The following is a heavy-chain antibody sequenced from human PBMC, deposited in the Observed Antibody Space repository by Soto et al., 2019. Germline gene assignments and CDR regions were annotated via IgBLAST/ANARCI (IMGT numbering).Heavy chain of an antibody. Sequence: EVQLVESGGGLVQPGGSLRLPCAASGFTFSTYWMTWVRQPPGKGLEWVASINQDGSERYYVDSVRGRFTISRDNAKNSLYLQMNSLRAEDKAVYYCVCGGNFCVYWGQGTLVTVSP. CDR2: INQDGSER. D-gene: IGHD3-16*01. J-gene: IGHJ4*02. CDR3: VCGGNFCVY. CDR1: GFTFSTYW. V-gene: IGHV3-7*01.